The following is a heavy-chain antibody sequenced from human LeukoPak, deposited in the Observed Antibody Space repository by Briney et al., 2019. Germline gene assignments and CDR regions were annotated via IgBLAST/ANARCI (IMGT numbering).Heavy chain of an antibody. CDR2: IYHSGST. V-gene: IGHV4-39*07. Sequence: SETLSLTCTVSSGSISNSNFYWGWIRQPPGKGLERIGSIYHSGSTYYNPSLKSRVTISVDTSKNQFSLKLSSVTAADTAVYYCARSLQQLVFFDYWGQGTLVTVSS. CDR3: ARSLQQLVFFDY. J-gene: IGHJ4*02. CDR1: SGSISNSNFY. D-gene: IGHD6-13*01.